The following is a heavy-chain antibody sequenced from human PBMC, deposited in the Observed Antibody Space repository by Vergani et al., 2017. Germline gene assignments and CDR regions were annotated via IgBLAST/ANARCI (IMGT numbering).Heavy chain of an antibody. Sequence: QVQLQESGPGLVKPSETLSLTCTVSGGSISSYYWSWIRQPPGKGLEWFGYIYYSGSTNYNPSLKSRVTISVDTSKNQFSLKLSSVTAADTAVYYCARGYRPYCSGGSCPFDYWGQGTLVTVSS. CDR3: ARGYRPYCSGGSCPFDY. J-gene: IGHJ4*02. D-gene: IGHD2-15*01. V-gene: IGHV4-59*01. CDR1: GGSISSYY. CDR2: IYYSGST.